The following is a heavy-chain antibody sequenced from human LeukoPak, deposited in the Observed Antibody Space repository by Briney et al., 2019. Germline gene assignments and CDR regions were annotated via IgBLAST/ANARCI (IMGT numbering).Heavy chain of an antibody. CDR3: AKDERYYYDSSGHGYFDY. D-gene: IGHD3-22*01. J-gene: IGHJ4*02. CDR1: GFTFSSYG. V-gene: IGHV3-30*02. Sequence: GSLRLSCAASGFTFSSYGMHWVRQAPGKGLEWVAFIRYDGSNKYYADSVKGRFTISRDNSKNTLYLQMNSLRAEDTAVYHCAKDERYYYDSSGHGYFDYWGQGTLVTVSS. CDR2: IRYDGSNK.